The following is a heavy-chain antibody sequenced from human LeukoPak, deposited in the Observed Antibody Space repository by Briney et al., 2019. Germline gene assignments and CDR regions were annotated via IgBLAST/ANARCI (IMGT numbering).Heavy chain of an antibody. CDR2: IYSGGST. J-gene: IGHJ4*02. D-gene: IGHD3-10*01. V-gene: IGHV3-53*01. CDR3: ARDGGYGSGSFDY. Sequence: GGSLRLSCAASGFTVSSNYMSWVRQAPGKGLEWVSVIYSGGSTYYTDSVKGRFTISRDIFKNTLYLQMNSLRAEDTAVYYCARDGGYGSGSFDYWGQGTLVTVSS. CDR1: GFTVSSNY.